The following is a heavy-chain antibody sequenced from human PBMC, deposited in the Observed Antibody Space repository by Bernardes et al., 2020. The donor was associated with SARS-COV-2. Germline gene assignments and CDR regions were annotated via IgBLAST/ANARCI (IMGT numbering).Heavy chain of an antibody. CDR3: AATGNYDFWSGYST. Sequence: GSLRLSCAASGFTVSSNYMSWVRQAPGKGLEWVSVIYSGGSTYYADSVKGRFTISRDNSKNTLYLQMNSLRAEDTAVYYCAATGNYDFWSGYSTWGQGTLVTVSS. J-gene: IGHJ5*02. CDR2: IYSGGST. D-gene: IGHD3-3*01. V-gene: IGHV3-53*01. CDR1: GFTVSSNY.